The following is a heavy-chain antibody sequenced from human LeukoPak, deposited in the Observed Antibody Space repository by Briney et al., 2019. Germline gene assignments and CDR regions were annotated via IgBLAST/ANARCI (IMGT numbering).Heavy chain of an antibody. V-gene: IGHV1-3*01. Sequence: GASVKVSCKASGYTFTSYAMHWVRQAPGQRLEWMGWINAGNGNTKYSQKFQGRVTITRDTSASTAYMELSSLRSDDTAVYYCARAGEEVATIFVLGLWGQGTLVTVSS. J-gene: IGHJ4*02. CDR2: INAGNGNT. D-gene: IGHD5-12*01. CDR3: ARAGEEVATIFVLGL. CDR1: GYTFTSYA.